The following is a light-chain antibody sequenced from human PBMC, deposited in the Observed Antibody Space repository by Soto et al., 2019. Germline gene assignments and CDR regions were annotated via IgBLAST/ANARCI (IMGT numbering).Light chain of an antibody. V-gene: IGKV1-5*01. CDR2: YAS. Sequence: DIQMTQSPSTLSASLGNRVTITCRASQSVSSWLARYQQKPGRSHKLLIYYASSLRAGVPSSFSGSGFGTEFTLTVSSLQADDFATYYCRDYSNYSFTYGPGTKVDIK. CDR1: QSVSSW. J-gene: IGKJ3*01. CDR3: RDYSNYSFT.